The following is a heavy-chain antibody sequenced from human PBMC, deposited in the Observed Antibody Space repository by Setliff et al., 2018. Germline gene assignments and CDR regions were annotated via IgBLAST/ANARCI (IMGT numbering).Heavy chain of an antibody. J-gene: IGHJ4*02. CDR3: AHRPGRGGYSYEDSHFDY. CDR1: GFSLSTSGVG. D-gene: IGHD5-18*01. V-gene: IGHV2-5*02. Sequence: SGPTLVNPTQTLTLTCTFSGFSLSTSGVGVGWIRQPPGKALEWLALIYWDDDKRYSPSLKSRLTITKDTSKNQVVLTMTNMDPVDTATYYCAHRPGRGGYSYEDSHFDYWGQGTLVTVSS. CDR2: IYWDDDK.